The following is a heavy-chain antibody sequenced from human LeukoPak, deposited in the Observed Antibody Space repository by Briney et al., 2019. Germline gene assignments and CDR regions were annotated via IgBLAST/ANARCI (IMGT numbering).Heavy chain of an antibody. V-gene: IGHV3-21*01. CDR2: ISSSSSYI. J-gene: IGHJ3*02. CDR3: ARALRRSDAFDI. CDR1: GFTFSSYS. D-gene: IGHD3-10*01. Sequence: PGGSLRLSCAASGFTFSSYSMNWVRQAPGKGLEWVSSISSSSSYIYYADSVKGRFTISRDNAKNSLYLQMNSLRAEDTAVYYCARALRRSDAFDIWGQGTMVTVSS.